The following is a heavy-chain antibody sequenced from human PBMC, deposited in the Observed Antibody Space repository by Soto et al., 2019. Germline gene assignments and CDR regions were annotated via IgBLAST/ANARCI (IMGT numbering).Heavy chain of an antibody. V-gene: IGHV1-69*13. J-gene: IGHJ1*01. D-gene: IGHD6-6*01. CDR3: ARDPIEYSSHVPAEYFHD. CDR2: IIPIFGTA. CDR1: GGTFSSYA. Sequence: SVKVSCKASGGTFSSYAISWVRQAPGQGLEWMGGIIPIFGTANYAQKFQGRVTITADESTSTAYMELSSLRSEDTAVYYCARDPIEYSSHVPAEYFHDWGQGTLVTVSS.